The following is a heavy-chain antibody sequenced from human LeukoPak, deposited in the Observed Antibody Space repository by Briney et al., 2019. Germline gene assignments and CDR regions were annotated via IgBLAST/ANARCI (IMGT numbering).Heavy chain of an antibody. J-gene: IGHJ4*02. CDR3: ARGGGWSPYYFDY. CDR1: GGSISSYY. D-gene: IGHD6-19*01. Sequence: PSETLSLTCTVSGGSISSYYWSWIRQPPGKGLEWIGYIYYSGSTNCNPSLKSRVTISVDTSKNQFSLKVSSVTAADTAVYFCARGGGWSPYYFDYWGQGTLVTVSS. V-gene: IGHV4-59*01. CDR2: IYYSGST.